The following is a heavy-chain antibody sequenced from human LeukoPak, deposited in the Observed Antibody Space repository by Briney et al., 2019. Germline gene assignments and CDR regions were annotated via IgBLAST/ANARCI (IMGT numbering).Heavy chain of an antibody. V-gene: IGHV4-59*01. J-gene: IGHJ6*03. CDR2: IYYSGST. Sequence: SETLSLTCTVSGGSISSYYWSWIRQPPGKGLEWIGYIYYSGSTNYNPSLKSRVTISVDTSKNQFSLKLSSVTAADTAVYYCASSGTTGTTHYYYYYMDVWGKGTTVTISS. CDR3: ASSGTTGTTHYYYYYMDV. D-gene: IGHD1-1*01. CDR1: GGSISSYY.